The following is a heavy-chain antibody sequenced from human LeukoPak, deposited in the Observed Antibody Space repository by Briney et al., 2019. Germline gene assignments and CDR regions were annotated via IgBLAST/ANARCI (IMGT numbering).Heavy chain of an antibody. D-gene: IGHD2-15*01. CDR1: GGSISSGGYS. Sequence: PPQTLSLTCAVSGGSISSGGYSWSWIRQPPGKGLEWIGYIYHSGSTYYNPSLKSRVTISVDRSKNQFSLKLSSVTAADTAVYYCARVLLGFHAFDIWGQGTMVTVSS. J-gene: IGHJ3*02. V-gene: IGHV4-30-2*01. CDR2: IYHSGST. CDR3: ARVLLGFHAFDI.